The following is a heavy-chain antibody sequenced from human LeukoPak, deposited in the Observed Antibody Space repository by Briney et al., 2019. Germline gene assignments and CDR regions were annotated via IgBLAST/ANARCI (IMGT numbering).Heavy chain of an antibody. J-gene: IGHJ4*02. CDR1: GGSISSYY. V-gene: IGHV4-59*08. CDR2: IYYSGST. CDR3: ARRLGVRPDNYYFDY. Sequence: SETLSLTCTVSGGSISSYYWSWIRQPPGKGLEWIGYIYYSGSTNYNPSLKSRVTISVDTSKNQFSLKLSSVTAADTAVYYCARRLGVRPDNYYFDYWGQGTLVTVSS. D-gene: IGHD1-1*01.